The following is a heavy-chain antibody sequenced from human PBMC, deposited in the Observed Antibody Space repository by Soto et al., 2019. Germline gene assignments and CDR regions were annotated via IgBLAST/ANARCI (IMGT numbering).Heavy chain of an antibody. Sequence: PGGSLRLSCAASGFTFSSYAMHWVRQAPGKGLEWVAVISYDGSNKYYAQKFQGRVTITADKSTTTAYMELSSLRSEDTAVYYCATGSPGERFDPWGQGTLVTVSS. D-gene: IGHD3-10*01. J-gene: IGHJ5*02. CDR3: ATGSPGERFDP. CDR2: ISYDGSNK. CDR1: GFTFSSYA. V-gene: IGHV3-30-3*01.